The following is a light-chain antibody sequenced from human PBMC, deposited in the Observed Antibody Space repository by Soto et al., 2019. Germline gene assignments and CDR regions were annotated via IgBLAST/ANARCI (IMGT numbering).Light chain of an antibody. CDR2: WAS. J-gene: IGKJ1*01. CDR1: QSVLYSSNNKNY. V-gene: IGKV4-1*01. CDR3: QQYYVTPQT. Sequence: DIVRTQSPDSLAVSVGERATINCKSSQSVLYSSNNKNYLAWYQQKPGQPPKLLIHWASTRQSGVPDRISGSGSATDFTLTISSLQAEDVAVYYCQQYYVTPQTFGQGTKVEIK.